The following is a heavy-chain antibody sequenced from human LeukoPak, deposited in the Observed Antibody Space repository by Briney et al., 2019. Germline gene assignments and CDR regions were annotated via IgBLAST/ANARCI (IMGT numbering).Heavy chain of an antibody. Sequence: GGSLRLSCAASGFTFRNYVMSWVRQAPGKGLEWVSTIGNTGGTTYYADSVKGRFIISRDNSKNTVYLQMNSLRAEDTAVYYCARDPAAERGRDYWGQGTLVTVSS. CDR1: GFTFRNYV. CDR2: IGNTGGTT. D-gene: IGHD2-2*01. V-gene: IGHV3-23*01. CDR3: ARDPAAERGRDY. J-gene: IGHJ4*02.